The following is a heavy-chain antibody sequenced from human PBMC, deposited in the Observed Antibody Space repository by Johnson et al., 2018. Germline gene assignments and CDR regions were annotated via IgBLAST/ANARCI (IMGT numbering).Heavy chain of an antibody. CDR3: VRDGADDFQH. D-gene: IGHD1-26*01. V-gene: IGHV6-1*01. Sequence: QVQLQQSGPGLVKPSQTLSLTCAISGDSLSSNSAAWNWIRQSPSSGLEWLGRTYYRSKLYIEYAVSVKSRIAINPDTSKNQFSLQLNPVTPEDMAVYYCVRDGADDFQHWGQGTLVTVSS. CDR1: GDSLSSNSAA. CDR2: TYYRSKLYI. J-gene: IGHJ1*01.